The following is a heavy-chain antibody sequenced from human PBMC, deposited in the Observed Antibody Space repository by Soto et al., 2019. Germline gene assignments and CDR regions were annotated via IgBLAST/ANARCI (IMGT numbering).Heavy chain of an antibody. Sequence: GGALRLSCAASGFTFSSYSMNWVRQAPGKGLEWVSYISSSGSTIYYADSVKGRFTISRDNAKNSLYLQMNSLRAEDTAVYYCARAPRAVANPYYFDYWGQGTLVTVSS. D-gene: IGHD6-19*01. V-gene: IGHV3-48*04. CDR1: GFTFSSYS. J-gene: IGHJ4*02. CDR2: ISSSGSTI. CDR3: ARAPRAVANPYYFDY.